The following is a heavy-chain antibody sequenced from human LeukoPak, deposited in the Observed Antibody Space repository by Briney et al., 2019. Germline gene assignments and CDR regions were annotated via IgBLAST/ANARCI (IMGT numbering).Heavy chain of an antibody. Sequence: PGGSLRLSCAASGFTVSSNYMSWVRQAPVKGLEWVSVIYSGGSTYYADSVKGRFAISRHNSKNTLYLQMNSLRAEDTAVYYCARDRRLSGYCSSTSCGVGMDVWGQGTTVTVSS. V-gene: IGHV3-53*04. D-gene: IGHD2-2*01. J-gene: IGHJ6*02. CDR3: ARDRRLSGYCSSTSCGVGMDV. CDR2: IYSGGST. CDR1: GFTVSSNY.